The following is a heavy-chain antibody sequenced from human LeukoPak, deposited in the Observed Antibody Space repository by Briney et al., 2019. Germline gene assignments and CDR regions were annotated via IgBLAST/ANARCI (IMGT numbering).Heavy chain of an antibody. CDR1: GGSISSYY. Sequence: TSETLSLTCTVSGGSISSYYWSWIRQPAGKGLEWIGRIYTSGSTNYNPSLKSRVTMSVDTSKNQFSLKLSSVTAADTAVYYCARDRWHSNPKGHWFDPWGQGTLVTVSS. D-gene: IGHD4-11*01. J-gene: IGHJ5*02. V-gene: IGHV4-4*07. CDR2: IYTSGST. CDR3: ARDRWHSNPKGHWFDP.